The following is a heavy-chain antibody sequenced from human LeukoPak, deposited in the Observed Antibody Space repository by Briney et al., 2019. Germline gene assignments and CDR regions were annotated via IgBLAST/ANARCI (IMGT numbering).Heavy chain of an antibody. CDR3: ARGFYGNYYYDGMDV. Sequence: SETLSLTSTVSGGSISSYYWSWIRQPPGKGLEWIGYIYYSGSTNYNPSLKSRVTISVDTSKNQFSLKLSSVTAADTAVYYCARGFYGNYYYDGMDVWGKGTTVTVSS. CDR2: IYYSGST. D-gene: IGHD3-16*01. V-gene: IGHV4-59*01. J-gene: IGHJ6*04. CDR1: GGSISSYY.